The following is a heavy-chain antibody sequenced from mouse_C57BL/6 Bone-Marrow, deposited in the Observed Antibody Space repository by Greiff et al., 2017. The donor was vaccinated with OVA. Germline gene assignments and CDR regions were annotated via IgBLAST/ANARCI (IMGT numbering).Heavy chain of an antibody. Sequence: QVQLQQSGAELVRPGTSVKLSCKASGYTFTSYWMHWVKQRPGQGLEWIGVIDPSDSYTNYNQKFKGKATLTVDTSSSTAYMQLSSLTSEDSAVYYCARTKWALRWSTWFAYWGQGTLVTVSA. J-gene: IGHJ3*01. CDR3: ARTKWALRWSTWFAY. CDR1: GYTFTSYW. D-gene: IGHD2-1*01. CDR2: IDPSDSYT. V-gene: IGHV1-59*01.